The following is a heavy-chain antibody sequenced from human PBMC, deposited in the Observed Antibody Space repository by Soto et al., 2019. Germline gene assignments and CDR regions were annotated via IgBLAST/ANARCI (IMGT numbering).Heavy chain of an antibody. Sequence: GGSLRLSCAASGFTFSSYSMHWVRQAPGKGLEWVSSIGTRSDIYYADSVKGRFTISRDNAKNSLSLQMNSMTAEDTAVYYCAREETAWPLAYGLDVWGQGTTGTAP. D-gene: IGHD2-21*02. CDR1: GFTFSSYS. J-gene: IGHJ6*02. V-gene: IGHV3-21*01. CDR2: IGTRSDI. CDR3: AREETAWPLAYGLDV.